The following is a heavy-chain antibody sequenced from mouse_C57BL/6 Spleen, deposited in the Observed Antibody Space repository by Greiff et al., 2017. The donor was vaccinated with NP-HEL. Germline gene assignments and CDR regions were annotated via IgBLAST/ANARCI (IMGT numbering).Heavy chain of an antibody. J-gene: IGHJ2*01. D-gene: IGHD1-2*01. CDR1: GYTFTDYY. CDR3: ARGGIYYGGDY. V-gene: IGHV1-26*01. Sequence: VQLQQSGPELVKPGASVKISCKASGYTFTDYYMNWVKQSHGKSLEWIGDINPNNGGTSYNQKFKGKATLTVDKSSSTAYMELRSLTSEDSAVYYCARGGIYYGGDYWGQGTTLTVSS. CDR2: INPNNGGT.